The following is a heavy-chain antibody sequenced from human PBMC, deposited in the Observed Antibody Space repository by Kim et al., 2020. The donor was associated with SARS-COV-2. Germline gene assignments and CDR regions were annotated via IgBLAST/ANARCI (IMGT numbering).Heavy chain of an antibody. CDR3: ARAVFRGCSGGSCYSDYYYYYMDV. CDR1: GGSISSYY. V-gene: IGHV4-59*01. CDR2: IYYSGST. J-gene: IGHJ6*03. D-gene: IGHD2-15*01. Sequence: SETLSLTCTVSGGSISSYYWSWIRQPPGKGLEWIGYIYYSGSTNYNPSLKSRVTISVDTSKNQFSLKLSSVTAADTAVYYCARAVFRGCSGGSCYSDYYYYYMDVWGKGTTVTVSS.